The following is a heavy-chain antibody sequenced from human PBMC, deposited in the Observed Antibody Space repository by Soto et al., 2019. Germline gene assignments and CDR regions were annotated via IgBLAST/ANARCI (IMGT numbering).Heavy chain of an antibody. CDR1: GGSISSSSYY. CDR2: IYYSGST. J-gene: IGHJ5*02. V-gene: IGHV4-39*01. Sequence: NPSETLSLTCTVSGGSISSSSYYWGWIRQPPGKGLEWIGSIYYSGSTYYNPSLKSRVTISVDTSKNQFSLKLSSVTAADTAVYYCATTIFGVLNWFDPWGQGTLVTVSS. CDR3: ATTIFGVLNWFDP. D-gene: IGHD3-3*01.